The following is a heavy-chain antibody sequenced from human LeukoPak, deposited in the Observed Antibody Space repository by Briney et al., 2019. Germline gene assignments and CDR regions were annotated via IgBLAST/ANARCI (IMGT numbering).Heavy chain of an antibody. D-gene: IGHD3-3*01. Sequence: GGSLRLSCAASGFTFSSYWMHWVRHAPGQGLVWVSRIKGDGISTNYADSVKGRFTISRDIAKNTLYLQMNSLRAEDTGVYYCAKDHYWSIDYWGRGTLVTVSS. J-gene: IGHJ4*02. CDR3: AKDHYWSIDY. CDR2: IKGDGIST. V-gene: IGHV3-74*01. CDR1: GFTFSSYW.